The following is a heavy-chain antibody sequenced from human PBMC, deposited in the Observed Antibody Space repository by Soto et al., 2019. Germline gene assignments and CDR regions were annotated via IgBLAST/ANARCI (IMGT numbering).Heavy chain of an antibody. CDR3: ARDCAGYSSGWYQRGGFDY. V-gene: IGHV3-33*01. CDR2: IWYDGSNK. CDR1: GFTFSSYG. Sequence: QVQLVESGGGVVQPGRSLRLSCAASGFTFSSYGMHWVRQAPGKGLEWVAVIWYDGSNKYYADSVKGRFTISRDNSKNKLYLQMNSLGAEDTAVYYCARDCAGYSSGWYQRGGFDYWGQGTLVTVSS. D-gene: IGHD6-19*01. J-gene: IGHJ4*02.